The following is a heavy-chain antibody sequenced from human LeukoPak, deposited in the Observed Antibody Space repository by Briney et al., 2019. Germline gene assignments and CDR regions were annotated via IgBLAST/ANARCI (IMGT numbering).Heavy chain of an antibody. CDR1: GDRVSSNSAA. V-gene: IGHV6-1*01. Sequence: SQTLSLTCAISGDRVSSNSAAWNWIRQSPSRGLEWLGRTYYRSKWYNHYAIFVKSRITINPDTSRNQFSLQLKSVTPEDTAVYYCARSTGRFMDVWGQGTTVTVSS. CDR3: ARSTGRFMDV. J-gene: IGHJ6*02. CDR2: TYYRSKWYN.